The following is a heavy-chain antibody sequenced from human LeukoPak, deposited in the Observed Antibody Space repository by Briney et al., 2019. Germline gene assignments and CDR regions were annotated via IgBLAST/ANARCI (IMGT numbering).Heavy chain of an antibody. V-gene: IGHV5-51*01. CDR2: IYPGDSDT. Sequence: GESLKISCKGSGYSFTSYWIGWVRQMPGKGLEWMGIIYPGDSDTRYSPSFQDQVTISADKSISTAYLQWSSLKASDTAMYYCASAVRYCSSTSCHFDPWGQGTLVTVSS. D-gene: IGHD2-2*01. J-gene: IGHJ5*02. CDR3: ASAVRYCSSTSCHFDP. CDR1: GYSFTSYW.